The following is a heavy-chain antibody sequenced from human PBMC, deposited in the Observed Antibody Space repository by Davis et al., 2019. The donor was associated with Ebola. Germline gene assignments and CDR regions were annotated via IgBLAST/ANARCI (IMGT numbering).Heavy chain of an antibody. V-gene: IGHV3-7*01. D-gene: IGHD3-16*02. Sequence: GESLKISCAASGFSFSSYAMYWVRQAPGQGLEWVANIKQDGSEKYYVDSVKGRFTISRDNARNSLYLQMNSLRAEDTAVYYCARGITFGGVIRSYDYGMDVWGKGTTVTVSS. CDR2: IKQDGSEK. CDR3: ARGITFGGVIRSYDYGMDV. CDR1: GFSFSSYA. J-gene: IGHJ6*04.